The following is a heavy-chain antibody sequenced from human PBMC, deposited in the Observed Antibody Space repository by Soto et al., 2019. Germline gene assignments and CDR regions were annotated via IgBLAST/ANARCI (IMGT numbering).Heavy chain of an antibody. CDR3: ARDRIAAANEYFQH. J-gene: IGHJ1*01. V-gene: IGHV3-7*05. CDR2: IKQDGSEK. Sequence: EVQLVESGGGLVQPGGSLRLSCAASGFTFSSYWMSWVRQAPGKGLEWVANIKQDGSEKYYVDSVKGRFTISRDNAKNSLYLQMHSLRAEDTAVYYCARDRIAAANEYFQHWGQGTLVTVSS. CDR1: GFTFSSYW. D-gene: IGHD6-13*01.